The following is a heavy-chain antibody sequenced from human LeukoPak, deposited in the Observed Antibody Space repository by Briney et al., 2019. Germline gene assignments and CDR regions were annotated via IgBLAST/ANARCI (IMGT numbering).Heavy chain of an antibody. CDR2: IYWDDDK. CDR1: GFSLSTSGVG. CDR3: AHRWVGSSWYWVYFDY. D-gene: IGHD6-13*01. V-gene: IGHV2-5*02. J-gene: IGHJ4*02. Sequence: SDPTLVKPTQTLTLTCTFSGFSLSTSGVGVGWIRQPPGKALEWLALIYWDDDKRYSPSLKSRLTITRDTSKNQVVLTMTNMDPVDTATYYCAHRWVGSSWYWVYFDYWGQGTLVTVSS.